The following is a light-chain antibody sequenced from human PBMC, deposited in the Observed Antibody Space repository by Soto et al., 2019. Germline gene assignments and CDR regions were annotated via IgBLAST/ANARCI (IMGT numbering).Light chain of an antibody. CDR2: GNS. CDR1: SSNIGAGYD. CDR3: QSYDSSLSGV. J-gene: IGLJ3*02. V-gene: IGLV1-40*01. Sequence: QSVLTQPPSVSGAPGQRVTISCTGSSSNIGAGYDVHWYQQLPGTAPKLLIYGNSNRPSGVPDRFSGSKSGTSASLAITGLQAEEAADYYCQSYDSSLSGVFGGGTKLTVL.